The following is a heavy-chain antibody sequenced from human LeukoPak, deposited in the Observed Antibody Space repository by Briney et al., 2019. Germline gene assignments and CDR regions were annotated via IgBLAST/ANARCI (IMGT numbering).Heavy chain of an antibody. CDR1: GFTFSSYS. CDR3: ARDYYGSGSYYKGSGFLY. D-gene: IGHD3-10*01. CDR2: ISSSRSYI. J-gene: IGHJ4*02. Sequence: PGGSLRLSCAASGFTFSSYSMNWVRQAPGKGLEWVSSISSSRSYIYYADSVKGRFTISRDNAKNSLYLQMNSLRAEDTAVYYCARDYYGSGSYYKGSGFLYWGQGTLVTVSS. V-gene: IGHV3-21*01.